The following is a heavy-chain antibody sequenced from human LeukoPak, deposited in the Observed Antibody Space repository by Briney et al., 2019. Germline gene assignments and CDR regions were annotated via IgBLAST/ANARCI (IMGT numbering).Heavy chain of an antibody. V-gene: IGHV1-2*02. CDR1: GYTFTSYA. D-gene: IGHD3-10*01. Sequence: ASVKVSCKASGYTFTSYAMNWVRQAPGQGLEWMGWINPNSGGTNYAQKFQGRVTMTRDTSISTAYMELSRLRSDDTAVYYCASEAMGSITMVRGVMDYWGQGTLVTVSS. J-gene: IGHJ4*02. CDR3: ASEAMGSITMVRGVMDY. CDR2: INPNSGGT.